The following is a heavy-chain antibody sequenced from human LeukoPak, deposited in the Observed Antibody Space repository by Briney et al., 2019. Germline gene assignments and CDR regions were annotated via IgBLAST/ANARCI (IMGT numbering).Heavy chain of an antibody. CDR2: IYYNENT. V-gene: IGHV4-39*07. D-gene: IGHD3-10*01. Sequence: SETLSLTCTVSGGSLSSTSYYWVWIRQPPGKGLEWIGNIYYNENTYYNPSLKSRVTISVDTSKNQFSLKLSSVTAADTAVYYCARDLGGDFDYWGQGTLVTVSS. J-gene: IGHJ4*02. CDR3: ARDLGGDFDY. CDR1: GGSLSSTSYY.